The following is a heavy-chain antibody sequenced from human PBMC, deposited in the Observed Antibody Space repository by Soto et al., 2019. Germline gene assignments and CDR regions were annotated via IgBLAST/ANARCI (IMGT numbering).Heavy chain of an antibody. CDR1: GYSFTIYG. J-gene: IGHJ4*02. Sequence: ASVKVSCKASGYSFTIYGITWVRQAPGQGLEWMGWISTYDGNTNYAQNFQGRVSMARDTSTSTAYMELRSLRSDDTAVYYCARDRGRSCIGGICPFDYWGQGALVTVSS. CDR2: ISTYDGNT. D-gene: IGHD2-15*01. V-gene: IGHV1-18*01. CDR3: ARDRGRSCIGGICPFDY.